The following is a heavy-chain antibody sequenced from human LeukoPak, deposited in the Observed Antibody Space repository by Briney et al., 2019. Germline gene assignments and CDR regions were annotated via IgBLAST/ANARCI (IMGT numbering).Heavy chain of an antibody. J-gene: IGHJ6*02. CDR1: GFTFSSYA. CDR3: AKDRLPGTDLYGLDV. D-gene: IGHD1-7*01. Sequence: GGSLRLSCAASGFTFSSYAMTWVRQAPGKGLEWVAGIWYDGNNKYYADSVKGRFTISRDNSKNTLYVQMNSLRAEDTAVYYCAKDRLPGTDLYGLDVWGQGTTVTVSS. CDR2: IWYDGNNK. V-gene: IGHV3-33*06.